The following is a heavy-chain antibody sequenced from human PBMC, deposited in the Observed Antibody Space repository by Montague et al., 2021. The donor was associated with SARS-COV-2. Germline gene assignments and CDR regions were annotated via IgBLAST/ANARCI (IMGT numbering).Heavy chain of an antibody. CDR2: LSYSGRP. CDR1: GGSFRDYA. D-gene: IGHD6-19*01. J-gene: IGHJ4*02. V-gene: IGHV4-59*08. Sequence: SETLSLTCDFAGGSFRDYAWSWIRQPPGKRLEWIGYLSYSGRPIYNPSLESRVSISVDTSTNQFSLRLRSVIAADTAVYYCAGRLPQYTSGWYFDQWGQGTLVAVSS. CDR3: AGRLPQYTSGWYFDQ.